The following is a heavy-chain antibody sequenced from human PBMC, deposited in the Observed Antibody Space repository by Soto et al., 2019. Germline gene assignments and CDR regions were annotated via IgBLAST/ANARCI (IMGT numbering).Heavy chain of an antibody. V-gene: IGHV3-33*01. J-gene: IGHJ6*02. CDR2: IWYDGSNK. Sequence: HPGGSLRLSCAPSGFTFSSYGMHWARQAPGKGLEWVAVIWYDGSNKVYADSVKGRFTISRDNSKNTLYLQMNSLRAEDTAVYYCARDLSGDYGMDVWGQGTTVTVSS. CDR3: ARDLSGDYGMDV. CDR1: GFTFSSYG.